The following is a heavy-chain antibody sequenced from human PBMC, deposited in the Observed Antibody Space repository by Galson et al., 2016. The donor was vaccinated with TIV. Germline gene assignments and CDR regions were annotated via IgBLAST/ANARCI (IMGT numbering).Heavy chain of an antibody. V-gene: IGHV1-18*04. J-gene: IGHJ6*02. CDR1: GYTFRNYG. D-gene: IGHD3-22*01. Sequence: SVKVSCKASGYTFRNYGFSWVRQAPGQGLEWLGWISSYNGDTNYAHNLRGRLTTTTDSSTTTASMELRSLRSDDTAVYFCARDRGSMTMILVVDYHYGMDVWGQGTTVTVSS. CDR3: ARDRGSMTMILVVDYHYGMDV. CDR2: ISSYNGDT.